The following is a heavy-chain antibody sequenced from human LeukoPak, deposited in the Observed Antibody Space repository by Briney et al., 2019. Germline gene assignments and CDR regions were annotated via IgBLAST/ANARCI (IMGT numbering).Heavy chain of an antibody. J-gene: IGHJ4*02. CDR1: GFTFSSHL. Sequence: AGGSLRLSCAASGFTFSSHLMHWVRQAPGKGLVWVSRISSDGTYTNYADSVRGRFAISRDNAKNTLYLQMNSLRAEDTAVYYCARGPGSGGGYNVGDFWGQGTLVTVSS. CDR2: ISSDGTYT. V-gene: IGHV3-74*01. D-gene: IGHD2-15*01. CDR3: ARGPGSGGGYNVGDF.